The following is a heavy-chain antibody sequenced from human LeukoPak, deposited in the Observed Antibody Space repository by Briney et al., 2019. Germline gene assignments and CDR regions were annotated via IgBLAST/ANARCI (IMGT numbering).Heavy chain of an antibody. CDR1: GFAFSSHW. V-gene: IGHV3-74*01. J-gene: IGHJ4*02. CDR3: TRVEGMQLWERMYDY. Sequence: GGSLRLSCAASGFAFSSHWMHWVRRVPGKGLIWVSQISGDGSITNYADSVKGRFTISRDNAKNTVYLQMNSLRVEDTAIYYCTRVEGMQLWERMYDYWGQGALVTVSS. D-gene: IGHD1-26*01. CDR2: ISGDGSIT.